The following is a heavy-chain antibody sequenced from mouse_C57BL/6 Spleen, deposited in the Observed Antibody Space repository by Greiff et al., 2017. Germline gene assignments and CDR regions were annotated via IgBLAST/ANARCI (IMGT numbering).Heavy chain of an antibody. CDR3: SLLTTVVATDDY. CDR2: IDPNSGGT. J-gene: IGHJ2*01. V-gene: IGHV1-72*01. CDR1: GYTFTSYW. D-gene: IGHD1-1*01. Sequence: QVQLKQPGAELVKPGASVKLSCKASGYTFTSYWMHWVKQRPGRGLEWIGRIDPNSGGTKYNEKFKSKATLTVDKPSSTAYVQLSSLTSEDSAVYYCSLLTTVVATDDYWGQGTTLTVSS.